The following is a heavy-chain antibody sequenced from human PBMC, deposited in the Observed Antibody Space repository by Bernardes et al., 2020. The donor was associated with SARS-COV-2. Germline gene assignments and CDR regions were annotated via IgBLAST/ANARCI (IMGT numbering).Heavy chain of an antibody. V-gene: IGHV1-69*02. D-gene: IGHD3-16*01. J-gene: IGHJ4*01. CDR2: VIPMLDVT. CDR1: GGIFTNYI. Sequence: SVKVSCKASGGIFTNYILNWVRQAPGQGLEWMGRVIPMLDVTNFAQKFQDRVTFTADKSTRTAYLELSSLRFEDTAVYYCAGTFGHRDYWGKGTQITVSS. CDR3: AGTFGHRDY.